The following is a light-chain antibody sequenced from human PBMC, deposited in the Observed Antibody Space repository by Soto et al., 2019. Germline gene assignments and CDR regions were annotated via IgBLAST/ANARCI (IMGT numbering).Light chain of an antibody. J-gene: IGKJ1*01. CDR2: GAS. V-gene: IGKV3-15*01. CDR3: QQYNNWPRT. CDR1: QSVSGN. Sequence: EIVMTQSPATLSVSPGERATLSCRASQSVSGNLAWYQQKPGQAPRLLIYGASTRATGIPARFSGGGSGTEFTLTISSLQAEDFAVYYCQQYNNWPRTFGQGTKVEIK.